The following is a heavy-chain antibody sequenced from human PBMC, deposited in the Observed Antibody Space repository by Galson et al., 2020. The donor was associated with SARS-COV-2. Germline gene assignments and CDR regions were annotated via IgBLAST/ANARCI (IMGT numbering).Heavy chain of an antibody. D-gene: IGHD3-22*01. CDR2: TSGSGGRA. V-gene: IGHV3-23*01. CDR3: AKDGLYYYDSSGYMQNAFDI. CDR1: GFTFSSYA. Sequence: TGGSLRLSCAASGFTFSSYAMSWVRQAPGKGLEWVSATSGSGGRANYADSVKGRFTISRDNSKNTLYLQMNSLRAEDTAVYYCAKDGLYYYDSSGYMQNAFDIWGQGTMVTVSS. J-gene: IGHJ3*02.